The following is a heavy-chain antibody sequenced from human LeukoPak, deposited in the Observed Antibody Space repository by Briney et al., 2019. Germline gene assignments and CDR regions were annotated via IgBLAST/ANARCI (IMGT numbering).Heavy chain of an antibody. CDR2: IYYSGST. CDR1: GGSISSYY. CDR3: ARGPDVLDY. D-gene: IGHD2-8*01. V-gene: IGHV4-59*01. J-gene: IGHJ4*02. Sequence: PSETLSLTCTVSGGSISSYYWSWIRQPPGKGLEWIGYIYYSGSTNYNPSLKSRVTISVDTSKDQFSLKLSSVTAADTAVYYCARGPDVLDYWGQGTLVTVSS.